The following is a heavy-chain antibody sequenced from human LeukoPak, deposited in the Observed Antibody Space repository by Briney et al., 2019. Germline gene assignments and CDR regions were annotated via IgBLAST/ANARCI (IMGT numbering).Heavy chain of an antibody. CDR1: GFTFRSYW. CDR3: AIVGCGGWNLEY. CDR2: INQGGSVK. J-gene: IGHJ4*02. D-gene: IGHD2-21*01. Sequence: GGSLRLSCAASGFTFRSYWMSWVRQAPGKGLEWVANINQGGSVKYYVDSVKGRFTISRDDAKNSLYVQMNSLRDEDTAVYYCAIVGCGGWNLEYCCQGTLATVSS. V-gene: IGHV3-7*01.